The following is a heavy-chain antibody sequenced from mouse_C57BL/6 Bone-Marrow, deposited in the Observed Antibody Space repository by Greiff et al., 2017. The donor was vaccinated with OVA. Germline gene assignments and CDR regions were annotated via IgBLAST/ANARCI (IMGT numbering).Heavy chain of an antibody. V-gene: IGHV6-3*01. CDR2: IRLKSDNYAT. CDR1: GFTFSNYW. Sequence: EVMLVESGGGLVQPGGSMKLSCVASGFTFSNYWMNWVRQSPEKGLEWVAQIRLKSDNYATHYAESVKGRFTISRDDSKSSVYLQMNNLRAEDTGIYYCTHSYYGSSRDYFDSWGQGTTLTVSS. CDR3: THSYYGSSRDYFDS. J-gene: IGHJ2*01. D-gene: IGHD1-1*01.